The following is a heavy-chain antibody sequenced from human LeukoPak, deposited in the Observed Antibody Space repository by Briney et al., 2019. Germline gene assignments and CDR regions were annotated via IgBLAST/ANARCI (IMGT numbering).Heavy chain of an antibody. J-gene: IGHJ3*02. Sequence: SDTLSLTCGVYGGSLSGYYWTGIRQPPGQGLAWIGETNHSGSSDYNPSLKNRATISVDTPKNQLSLNLSSVTAAGAAVYDFPTRRLHYYDSSGYYSRPQKTFNMWGQGTLVTVSS. CDR1: GGSLSGYY. CDR3: PTRRLHYYDSSGYYSRPQKTFNM. CDR2: TNHSGSS. V-gene: IGHV4-34*01. D-gene: IGHD3-22*01.